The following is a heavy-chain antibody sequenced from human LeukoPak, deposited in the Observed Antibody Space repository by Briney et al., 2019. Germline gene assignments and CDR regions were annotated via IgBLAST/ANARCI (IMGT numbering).Heavy chain of an antibody. D-gene: IGHD3-22*01. CDR2: IIPILGIA. Sequence: ASVKASCKASGGIFSSYTISWVRQAPGQRLEWMGRIIPILGIANYAQKFQGRVTITADKSTSTAYMELSSLRSEDTAVYYCARVSSGQDGMDVWGQGTTVTVSS. CDR1: GGIFSSYT. CDR3: ARVSSGQDGMDV. J-gene: IGHJ6*02. V-gene: IGHV1-69*02.